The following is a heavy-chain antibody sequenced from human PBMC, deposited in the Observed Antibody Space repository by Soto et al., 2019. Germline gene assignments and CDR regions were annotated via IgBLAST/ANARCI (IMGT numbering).Heavy chain of an antibody. D-gene: IGHD1-7*01. CDR1: GGSISSGGYY. V-gene: IGHV4-31*03. Sequence: PSETLSLTCTVSGGSISSGGYYWSWIRQHPGKGLEWIGYIYYSGSTYYNPSLKSRVTISVDTPKNQFSLKLSSVTAADTAVYYCARGELRGGYYYYYYGMDVWGQGTTVTVSS. CDR3: ARGELRGGYYYYYYGMDV. J-gene: IGHJ6*02. CDR2: IYYSGST.